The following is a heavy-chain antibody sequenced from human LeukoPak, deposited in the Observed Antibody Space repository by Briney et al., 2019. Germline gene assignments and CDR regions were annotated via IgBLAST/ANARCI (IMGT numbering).Heavy chain of an antibody. CDR3: AIMHRYYDGSGYWVQ. Sequence: GGSLKLSCAASGFTFSSYAMSWVRQAPGKGLEWVSGISTSGGSTSYADSVKGRFTISRDNPRNTLYMQMNSLRAEDTAVYYCAIMHRYYDGSGYWVQWGQGTLVTVSS. CDR2: ISTSGGST. D-gene: IGHD3-22*01. CDR1: GFTFSSYA. J-gene: IGHJ4*02. V-gene: IGHV3-23*01.